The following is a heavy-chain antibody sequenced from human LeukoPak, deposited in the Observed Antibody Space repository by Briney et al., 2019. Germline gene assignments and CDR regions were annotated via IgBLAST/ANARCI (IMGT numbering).Heavy chain of an antibody. CDR3: ARGGPGGALNC. CDR2: ISSSSSSI. D-gene: IGHD1-26*01. Sequence: GGSLRLSCTASGFTFSSYSMNWVRLAPGKGLQWVSSISSSSSSIYYADSLKGRFTISRDNAKNSLYLQMNSQRAEDTAVYYCARGGPGGALNCWGQGTLVTVSS. V-gene: IGHV3-21*01. CDR1: GFTFSSYS. J-gene: IGHJ4*02.